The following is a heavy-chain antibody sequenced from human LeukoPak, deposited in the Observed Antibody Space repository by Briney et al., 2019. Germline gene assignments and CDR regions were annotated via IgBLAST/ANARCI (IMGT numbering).Heavy chain of an antibody. CDR3: ARDHRYNYYDSSGYYFDY. CDR2: IIPILGIA. V-gene: IGHV1-69*04. CDR1: GGTFSSYA. D-gene: IGHD3-22*01. Sequence: GGSLRLSCAASGGTFSSYAISWVRQAPGQGLEWMGRIIPILGIANYAQKFQGRVTITADKSTSTAYMELSSLRSDDTAVYYCARDHRYNYYDSSGYYFDYWGQGTLVTVSS. J-gene: IGHJ4*02.